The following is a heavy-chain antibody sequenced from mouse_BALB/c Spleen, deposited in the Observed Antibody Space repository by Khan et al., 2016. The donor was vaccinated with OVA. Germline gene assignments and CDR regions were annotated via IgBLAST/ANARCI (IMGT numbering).Heavy chain of an antibody. D-gene: IGHD2-14*01. CDR2: MIYTGYT. CDR1: GDSITSGY. V-gene: IGHV3-8*02. Sequence: MQLEESGPSLVKPSQTLSLTCSVTGDSITSGYWSWIRKFPGNKLEYMGYMIYTGYTDYNPSLKSRIAFTRHTSKNQYYLQLNSVTAEDTATYYCARSTYRYAFAYWGQGTLVTVSA. J-gene: IGHJ3*01. CDR3: ARSTYRYAFAY.